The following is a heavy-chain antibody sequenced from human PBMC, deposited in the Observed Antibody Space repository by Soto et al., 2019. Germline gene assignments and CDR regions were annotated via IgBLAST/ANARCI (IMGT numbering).Heavy chain of an antibody. D-gene: IGHD5-18*01. CDR1: GGSINGYY. CDR3: ARASGYSYGYDDFFDN. CDR2: FHFGGST. J-gene: IGHJ4*01. V-gene: IGHV4-59*01. Sequence: QVQLQESGPGLVKPAETLSLTCTVSGGSINGYYWTWLRQSPTNGLEWIGYFHFGGSTKDNPSLGSRLTIPADTSKNQIALTLGYVTAADTAVYYCARASGYSYGYDDFFDNWGQGTLANVSS.